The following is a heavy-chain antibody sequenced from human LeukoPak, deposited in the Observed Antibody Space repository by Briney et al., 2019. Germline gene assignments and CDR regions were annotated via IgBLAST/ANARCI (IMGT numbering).Heavy chain of an antibody. CDR1: GGSISSYY. Sequence: SETLSLTCTVSGGSISSYYWSWIRQPRAKGLEWIGYIYYSGSTNYNPPLKSRVTISVDPSKNQFSLKLSSVTAADTAVYYCARAVVVAASPYWYFDLWGRGTLVTVSS. V-gene: IGHV4-59*01. D-gene: IGHD2-15*01. CDR2: IYYSGST. CDR3: ARAVVVAASPYWYFDL. J-gene: IGHJ2*01.